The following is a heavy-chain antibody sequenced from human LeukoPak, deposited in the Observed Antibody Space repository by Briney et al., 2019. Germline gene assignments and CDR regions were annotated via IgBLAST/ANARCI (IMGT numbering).Heavy chain of an antibody. V-gene: IGHV4-4*07. CDR2: IVSSGST. D-gene: IGHD4-17*01. CDR1: GGSISSYY. Sequence: PSETLSLTCTVSGGSISSYYWTWIRQPAGKGLEWIGRIVSSGSTNYNPSLKSRLTMSIDTSKNQFSLKLNSVTAADTAVYYCARDQDGEDYGNASNIWGQGTLVTVFS. CDR3: ARDQDGEDYGNASNI. J-gene: IGHJ3*02.